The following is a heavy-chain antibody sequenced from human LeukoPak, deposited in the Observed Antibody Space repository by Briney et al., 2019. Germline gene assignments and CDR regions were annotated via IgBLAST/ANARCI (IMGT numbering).Heavy chain of an antibody. J-gene: IGHJ4*02. V-gene: IGHV3-7*01. D-gene: IGHD2-21*01. CDR3: ARVGAIPHYSFDY. CDR1: GFTFSSYW. CDR2: IKQDGSEK. Sequence: PGGSLRLSCAASGFTFSSYWMSWVRQAPGKGLEWVANIKQDGSEKYYVGSVKGRFTISRDNAKNSLYLQMNSLRAEDTAVYYCARVGAIPHYSFDYWGQGTLVTVSS.